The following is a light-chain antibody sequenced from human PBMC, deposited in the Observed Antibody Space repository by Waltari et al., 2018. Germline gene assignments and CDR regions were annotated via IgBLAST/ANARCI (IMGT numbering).Light chain of an antibody. J-gene: IGLJ1*01. CDR2: EVS. CDR3: SSYTSGSIVV. V-gene: IGLV2-14*01. CDR1: SSDGGVYDF. Sequence: QSALTQPASVCGSPVQSITISCSGPSSDGGVYDFVSWYQQHPGKAPKLIIYEVSYRPSVFSHRFFGSQSGSTASLTISGLQAEYEVDYYCSSYTSGSIVVFGTGPKVTVL.